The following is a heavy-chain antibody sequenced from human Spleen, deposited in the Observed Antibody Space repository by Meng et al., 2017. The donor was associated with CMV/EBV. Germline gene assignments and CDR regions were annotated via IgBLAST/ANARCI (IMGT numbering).Heavy chain of an antibody. CDR1: GFILRNYW. J-gene: IGHJ4*02. CDR2: IKQDGSEK. Sequence: SLSCAASGFILRNYWVSWVRQAPGKGLEWVAYIKQDGSEKFYVDSVKGRFTISRDNAKNALYLQMNSLRVEDTAVYYCARGGFYPDHWGQGTLVTVSS. V-gene: IGHV3-7*04. D-gene: IGHD2/OR15-2a*01. CDR3: ARGGFYPDH.